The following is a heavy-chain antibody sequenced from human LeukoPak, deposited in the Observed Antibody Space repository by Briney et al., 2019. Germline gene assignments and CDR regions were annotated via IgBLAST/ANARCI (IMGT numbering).Heavy chain of an antibody. CDR2: ISYDGSNK. J-gene: IGHJ4*02. Sequence: SCKASGGTFSSYAMHWVRQAPGKGLEWVAVISYDGSNKYYADSVKGRFTISRDNSKNTLYLQMNSLRAEDTAVYYCARAYCSSTSCYQGYWGQGTLVTVSS. CDR1: GGTFSSYA. V-gene: IGHV3-30*04. CDR3: ARAYCSSTSCYQGY. D-gene: IGHD2-2*01.